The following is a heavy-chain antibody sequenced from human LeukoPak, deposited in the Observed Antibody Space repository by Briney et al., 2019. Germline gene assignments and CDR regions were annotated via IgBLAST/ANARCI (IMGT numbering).Heavy chain of an antibody. D-gene: IGHD3-10*01. Sequence: GGSLRLSCAASGFTFNTYGMSWVRQAPGKGLEWVSGISGSGGATYYADSVKGRFTISRDDPHNTLYLQMNSLRAEDTAVYFCARGGVDYYGSGTYYLMYYFDYWGQGTLVTVSS. CDR2: ISGSGGAT. J-gene: IGHJ4*02. CDR1: GFTFNTYG. CDR3: ARGGVDYYGSGTYYLMYYFDY. V-gene: IGHV3-23*01.